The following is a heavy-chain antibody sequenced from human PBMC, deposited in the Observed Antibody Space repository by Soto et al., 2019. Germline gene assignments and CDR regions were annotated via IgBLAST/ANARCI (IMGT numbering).Heavy chain of an antibody. CDR1: GGSISSSSYY. Sequence: SETLSLTCTVSGGSISSSSYYWGWIRQPPGKGLEWIGSIYYSGSTYYNPSLKSRVTISVDTSKNQFSLKLSSVTAADTAVYYCARHGLGRGAGIAARQGGAFDIWGQGTMVTVSS. CDR3: ARHGLGRGAGIAARQGGAFDI. CDR2: IYYSGST. D-gene: IGHD6-6*01. V-gene: IGHV4-39*01. J-gene: IGHJ3*02.